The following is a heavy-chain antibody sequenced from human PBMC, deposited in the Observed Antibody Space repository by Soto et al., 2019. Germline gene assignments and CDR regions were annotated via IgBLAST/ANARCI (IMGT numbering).Heavy chain of an antibody. CDR3: ARGQFTVVTPGSCQH. Sequence: QVQLVESGGGVVQPGRSLRLSCAASGFTFSSYGMHWVRQAPGKGLEWVAVISYDGSNKYYADSVKGRFTISRDNYKNTLYRQINSLRAEDTAVYYCARGQFTVVTPGSCQHWGQGTLVTVSS. D-gene: IGHD4-4*01. CDR1: GFTFSSYG. V-gene: IGHV3-30*03. J-gene: IGHJ1*01. CDR2: ISYDGSNK.